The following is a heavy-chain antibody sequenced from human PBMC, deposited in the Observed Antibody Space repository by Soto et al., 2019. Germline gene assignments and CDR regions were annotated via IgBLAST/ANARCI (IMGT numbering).Heavy chain of an antibody. J-gene: IGHJ6*02. V-gene: IGHV3-13*05. Sequence: EVQLVESGGGLVQPGGSLRLSCEASGFTFRNYDMHWVRQGTGKGLEWVSGISAAGDPYYADSVEGRFTISRENAQNSFFLQMNSIRVGDTAVYYGARTDRDFYGLDVWGLGTTVIVSS. CDR2: ISAAGDP. CDR3: ARTDRDFYGLDV. CDR1: GFTFRNYD.